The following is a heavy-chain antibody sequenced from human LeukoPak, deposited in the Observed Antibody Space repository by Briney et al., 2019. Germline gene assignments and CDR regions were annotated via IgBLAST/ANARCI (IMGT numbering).Heavy chain of an antibody. CDR3: ATCGGDCYSRADWFDP. CDR2: FDPEDGET. J-gene: IGHJ5*02. CDR1: GYTLTELS. V-gene: IGHV1-24*01. D-gene: IGHD2-21*02. Sequence: GASVKVSCKVSGYTLTELSMHWARQAPGKGLEWMGGFDPEDGETIYAQKFQGRVTMTEDTSTDTAYMELSSLRSEDTAVYYCATCGGDCYSRADWFDPWGQGTLVTVSS.